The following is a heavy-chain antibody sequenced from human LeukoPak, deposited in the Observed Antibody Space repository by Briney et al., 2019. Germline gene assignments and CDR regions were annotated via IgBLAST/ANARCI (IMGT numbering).Heavy chain of an antibody. CDR2: IKQDGSEK. D-gene: IGHD3-10*01. Sequence: QPGGSLRLSCAASRFTFSSYWMSWVRQAPGKGLEWVANIKQDGSEKYYVDSVKGRFTISRDNAKNSLYLQMNSLRAEDTAVYYCARARLSGGIWGQGTMVTVSS. CDR1: RFTFSSYW. J-gene: IGHJ3*02. CDR3: ARARLSGGI. V-gene: IGHV3-7*01.